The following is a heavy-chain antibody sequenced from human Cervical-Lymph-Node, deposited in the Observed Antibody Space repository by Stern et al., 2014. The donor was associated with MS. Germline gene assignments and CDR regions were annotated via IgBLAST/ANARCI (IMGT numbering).Heavy chain of an antibody. CDR1: GGSISSNY. Sequence: VQLVESGPGLVKPSETLSLTCTVSGGSISSNYWSWIRQPPGKGLEWIGYLYYSGNTNYNPSLKSRVTTSVDTSKNQFPRSLGSVPAADTAVYYCARHGPPRRRDDSNHPNFDYWGPGTLVAVSS. V-gene: IGHV4-59*08. D-gene: IGHD5-24*01. CDR3: ARHGPPRRRDDSNHPNFDY. J-gene: IGHJ4*02. CDR2: LYYSGNT.